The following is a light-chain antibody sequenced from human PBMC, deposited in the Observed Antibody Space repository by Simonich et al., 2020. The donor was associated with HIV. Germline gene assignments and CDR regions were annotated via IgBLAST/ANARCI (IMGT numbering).Light chain of an antibody. J-gene: IGKJ1*01. V-gene: IGKV1-5*03. CDR3: QQYNSYSRT. Sequence: DIQMTQSPSTLSASVGDRVTITCRASQSISSWLAWYQQKPGKAPKLLIFKADRLESGVPSRFSGSGSGTEFTLTISSLQPDDFATYYCQQYNSYSRTFGQGTKVEIK. CDR2: KAD. CDR1: QSISSW.